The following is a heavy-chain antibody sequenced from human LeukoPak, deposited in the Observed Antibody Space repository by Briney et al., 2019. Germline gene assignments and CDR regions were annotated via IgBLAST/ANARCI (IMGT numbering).Heavy chain of an antibody. CDR3: ERKLLEEQWLAFYYYMDV. V-gene: IGHV4-39*01. J-gene: IGHJ6*03. D-gene: IGHD6-19*01. CDR1: GGSISSSSYY. CDR2: IYYSGST. Sequence: SETLSPTCTVSGGSISSSSYYWGWIRQPPGKGLEWIGSIYYSGSTYYNPSLKSRVTISVDTSKNQFSLKLSSVTAADTAVYYCERKLLEEQWLAFYYYMDVWGKGTTVTVSS.